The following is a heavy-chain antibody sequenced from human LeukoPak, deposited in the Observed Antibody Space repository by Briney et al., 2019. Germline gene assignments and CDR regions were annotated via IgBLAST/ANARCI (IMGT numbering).Heavy chain of an antibody. D-gene: IGHD6-19*01. V-gene: IGHV3-30*18. CDR3: AKGCRLGGAISSGCHHLYY. CDR1: GFTFRSYS. CDR2: ISYDGSNK. Sequence: GGSLRLSCAASGFTFRSYSMNWVRQAPGKGLEWVAVISYDGSNKYYADSVKGRFTISRDNSKNTLYLQMNSLRAEDTAVYYCAKGCRLGGAISSGCHHLYYWGQGTLVTVSS. J-gene: IGHJ4*02.